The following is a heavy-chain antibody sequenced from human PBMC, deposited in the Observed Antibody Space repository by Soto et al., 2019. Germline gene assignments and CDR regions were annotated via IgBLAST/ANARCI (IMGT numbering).Heavy chain of an antibody. J-gene: IGHJ4*02. CDR2: INPSGGST. CDR3: ARDRPPGGYSYGYPFDY. CDR1: GYTFTSYY. Sequence: ASVKVSCKASGYTFTSYYMHWVRQAPGQGLEWMGIINPSGGSTSYAQKFQGRVTMTRDTSTSTVYMELSSLRSEDTAVYYCARDRPPGGYSYGYPFDYWGQGTLVTV. V-gene: IGHV1-46*01. D-gene: IGHD5-18*01.